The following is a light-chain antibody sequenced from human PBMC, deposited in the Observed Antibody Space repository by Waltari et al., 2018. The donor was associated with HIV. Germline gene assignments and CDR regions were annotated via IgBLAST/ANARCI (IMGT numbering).Light chain of an antibody. Sequence: DIQMHQSPSFLSASVGASFTISCRTSQDISNYLNWYLQKPGQAPQVLIYDGSNLNSGVPSRFSGSGSGTDFTFTISRLEPEDIATYYCKQSDNLPYTFGQGTKLEIK. CDR1: QDISNY. CDR3: KQSDNLPYT. CDR2: DGS. V-gene: IGKV1-33*01. J-gene: IGKJ2*01.